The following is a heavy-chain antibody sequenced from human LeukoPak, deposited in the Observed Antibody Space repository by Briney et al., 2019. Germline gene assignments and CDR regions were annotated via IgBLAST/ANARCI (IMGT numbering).Heavy chain of an antibody. D-gene: IGHD7-27*01. V-gene: IGHV3-15*01. CDR2: IKSKTDGGTT. CDR3: TTINWGAFDM. CDR1: GGSFSGYY. Sequence: ETLSLTCAVYGGSFSGYYWSWIRQPPGKGLEWVGRIKSKTDGGTTDYAAPVKGRFTISRDDSKNTLYLQMNSLKTEDTAVYYCTTINWGAFDMWGQGTMVTVSS. J-gene: IGHJ3*02.